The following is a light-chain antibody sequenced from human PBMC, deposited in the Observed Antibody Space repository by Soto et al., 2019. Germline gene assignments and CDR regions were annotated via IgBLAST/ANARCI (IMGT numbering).Light chain of an antibody. CDR3: SSYTTSRSLV. V-gene: IGLV2-14*02. Sequence: QSVLTQPASVSGSPGQSITISCTGSSSDLGSYNLVSWYQHHPGKAPKLLFYEVRNRPAGISSRFSGSKSGNTASLTISGLQADDEADYYCSSYTTSRSLVFGGGTKLTVL. CDR1: SSDLGSYNL. J-gene: IGLJ3*02. CDR2: EVR.